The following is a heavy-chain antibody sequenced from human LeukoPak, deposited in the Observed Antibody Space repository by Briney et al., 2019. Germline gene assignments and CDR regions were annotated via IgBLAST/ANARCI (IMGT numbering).Heavy chain of an antibody. CDR3: ARGGAAFDN. CDR1: GFTFSSYS. Sequence: PGGSLRLSCAASGFTFSSYSMNWVRQAPGKGLEWVSSISSSSRYIYYADSVKGRFTIARDNAKESLYVQMNSLRAEDTAVYYCARGGAAFDNWGQGTLVTVSS. V-gene: IGHV3-21*01. CDR2: ISSSSRYI. J-gene: IGHJ4*02. D-gene: IGHD5-12*01.